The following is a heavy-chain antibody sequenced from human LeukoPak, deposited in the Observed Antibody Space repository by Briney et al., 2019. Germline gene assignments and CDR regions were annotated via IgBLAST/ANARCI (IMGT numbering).Heavy chain of an antibody. J-gene: IGHJ5*02. Sequence: SQTLSLXCTVSGGSNSSGSYYWSWSRQPAGKGPEWIGRIYTSGSTNYNPSLKSRVTISVDTSKNQFSLKLSSVTAADAAVYYCARVYCSSTSCYTGLGYNWFDPWGQGTLVTVSS. CDR3: ARVYCSSTSCYTGLGYNWFDP. D-gene: IGHD2-2*02. CDR1: GGSNSSGSYY. CDR2: IYTSGST. V-gene: IGHV4-61*02.